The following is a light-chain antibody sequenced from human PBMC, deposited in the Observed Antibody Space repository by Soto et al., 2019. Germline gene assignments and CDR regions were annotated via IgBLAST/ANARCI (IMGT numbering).Light chain of an antibody. V-gene: IGLV1-47*01. CDR1: SSNIGSNY. CDR2: RNN. Sequence: QSVLTQPPSASGTPGQRVTISCSGSSSNIGSNYVYWYQQLPGTAPKLLIYRNNQRPSGVPDRFSGSKSGTSASLAISGLRSEDDADYYCAAWDDSLSALVVFGGGTKLTVL. CDR3: AAWDDSLSALVV. J-gene: IGLJ2*01.